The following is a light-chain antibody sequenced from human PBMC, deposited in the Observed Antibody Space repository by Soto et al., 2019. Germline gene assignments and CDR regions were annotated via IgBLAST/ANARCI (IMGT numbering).Light chain of an antibody. CDR1: SSDVDAFKF. CDR3: SSYSSTSTPWV. V-gene: IGLV2-14*01. Sequence: QSALTQPASVSGSPGQSITIFCTGTSSDVDAFKFVSWYRHHPGRAPQVMIYGVTNRPSGVSSRFSGSKSGNTATLTISGLPPEDERDYYCSSYSSTSTPWVFGGGTKVTVL. CDR2: GVT. J-gene: IGLJ3*02.